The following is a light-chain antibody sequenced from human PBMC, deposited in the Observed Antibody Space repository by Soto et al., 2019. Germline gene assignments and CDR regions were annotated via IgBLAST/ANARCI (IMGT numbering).Light chain of an antibody. J-gene: IGLJ2*01. CDR3: QSYDISLSGSRV. V-gene: IGLV1-40*01. Sequence: QSVLTQPPSVSGAPGQRVTISCTGSTSNIGAGYDVHWYQQLPGTAPKLLIYANTNRPSGVPDRFSGSKSGNSASLAITGLQAEDEADYYCQSYDISLSGSRVFGGGTKLTVL. CDR2: ANT. CDR1: TSNIGAGYD.